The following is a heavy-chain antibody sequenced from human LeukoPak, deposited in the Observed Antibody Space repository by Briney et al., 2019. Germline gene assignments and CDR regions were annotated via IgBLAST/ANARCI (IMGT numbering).Heavy chain of an antibody. Sequence: GGSLRLSCAASGFTFSSYTMNWVRQAPGKGLEWISYIGIDSGNTNYADSVKGRFTISGDKAKNSLYLQMNSLRVEDTAVYYCARDYKYAFDNWGQGTLVTVSS. CDR3: ARDYKYAFDN. J-gene: IGHJ4*02. D-gene: IGHD5-24*01. V-gene: IGHV3-48*01. CDR2: IGIDSGNT. CDR1: GFTFSSYT.